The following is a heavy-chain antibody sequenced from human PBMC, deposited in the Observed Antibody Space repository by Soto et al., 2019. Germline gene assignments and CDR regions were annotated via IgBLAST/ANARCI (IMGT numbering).Heavy chain of an antibody. V-gene: IGHV4-4*07. CDR1: GDSISSYY. CDR3: ARELPQRQGRNMDV. D-gene: IGHD1-1*01. J-gene: IGHJ6*02. CDR2: TYITGDT. Sequence: SETLSLTCRASGDSISSYYWSWIRQFAGKGLEWIGRTYITGDTNYNPSLKSRVSMSVDTSKNQFSLNLSSVTAADTAVYYCARELPQRQGRNMDVWGQGTTVTVSS.